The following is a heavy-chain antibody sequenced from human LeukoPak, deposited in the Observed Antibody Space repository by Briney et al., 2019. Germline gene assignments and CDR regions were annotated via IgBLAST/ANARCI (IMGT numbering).Heavy chain of an antibody. CDR1: GYTFTSYG. D-gene: IGHD3-22*01. V-gene: IGHV1-18*01. CDR3: ARTEVYYDSSGTTGADAFDI. J-gene: IGHJ3*02. Sequence: ASVKVTCKAYGYTFTSYGSSWVRQAPGQGLEWMGWISAYKGNTNYPQKLQGRATMTTDTSTSTAYMELRSLRSDDTAVYYCARTEVYYDSSGTTGADAFDIWGQGTMVTVSS. CDR2: ISAYKGNT.